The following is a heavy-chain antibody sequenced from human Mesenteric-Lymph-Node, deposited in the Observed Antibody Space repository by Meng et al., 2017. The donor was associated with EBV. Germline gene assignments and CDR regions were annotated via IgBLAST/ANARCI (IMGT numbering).Heavy chain of an antibody. V-gene: IGHV1-18*01. D-gene: IGHD6-13*01. Sequence: QVQLVQSGAEVKKPGAPVKVSCKASGYTFTSYGISWVRQAPGQGLEWMGWIGAYNGNTNYAQKVQGRVTMTTDTSTTTAYMELRSLRSDDTAVYYCARVPSIAAAGYATFNYWGQGTLVTVSS. J-gene: IGHJ4*02. CDR3: ARVPSIAAAGYATFNY. CDR2: IGAYNGNT. CDR1: GYTFTSYG.